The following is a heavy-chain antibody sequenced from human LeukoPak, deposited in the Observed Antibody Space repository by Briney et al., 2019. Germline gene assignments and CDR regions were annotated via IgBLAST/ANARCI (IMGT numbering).Heavy chain of an antibody. CDR1: GFTFSSYA. CDR3: ARQRYSGASSSWYFDY. D-gene: IGHD6-13*01. J-gene: IGHJ4*02. Sequence: AGGSLRLSCAASGFTFSSYAMSWVRQAPGKGLEWVSAISGSDGSTYYADSVKGRFTISRDNSKNTLYLQMNSLRAEDTAVYYCARQRYSGASSSWYFDYWGQGTLVTVSS. CDR2: ISGSDGST. V-gene: IGHV3-23*01.